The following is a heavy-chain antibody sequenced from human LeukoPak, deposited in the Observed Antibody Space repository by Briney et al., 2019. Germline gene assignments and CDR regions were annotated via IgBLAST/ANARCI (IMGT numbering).Heavy chain of an antibody. V-gene: IGHV3-30*03. CDR3: ARALRWLQPDTLFDY. Sequence: GGSLRLSCAASGFTFSSYGMHWVRQAPGKGLEWVAVISYDGSNKYYADSVKGRFTISRDNSKNTLYLQMNSLRAEDTAVYYCARALRWLQPDTLFDYWGQGTLVTVS. J-gene: IGHJ4*02. CDR1: GFTFSSYG. CDR2: ISYDGSNK. D-gene: IGHD5-24*01.